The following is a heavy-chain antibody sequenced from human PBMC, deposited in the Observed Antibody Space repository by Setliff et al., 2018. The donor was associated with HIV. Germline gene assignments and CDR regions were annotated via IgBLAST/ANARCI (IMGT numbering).Heavy chain of an antibody. CDR1: GYTFTSYD. D-gene: IGHD7-27*01. J-gene: IGHJ6*03. Sequence: ASVKVSCKASGYTFTSYDINWVRQATGQGLEWMGWMNPNSGNTGYAQKFQGRVTMTRNTSISTAYMELSSLRSEDTAVYYCAGRGTGDYYYYYYMDVWGKGTTVTVSS. CDR3: AGRGTGDYYYYYYMDV. V-gene: IGHV1-8*01. CDR2: MNPNSGNT.